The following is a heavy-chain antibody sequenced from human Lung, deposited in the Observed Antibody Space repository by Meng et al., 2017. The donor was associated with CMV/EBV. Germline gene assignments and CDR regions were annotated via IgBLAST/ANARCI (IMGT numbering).Heavy chain of an antibody. V-gene: IGHV3-74*01. CDR3: ARGLEENLGWEMGY. D-gene: IGHD1-26*01. CDR2: IHVDGRGI. Sequence: EVQLVESGGGLGQLVXXXXLVCTVSGFTLRSCWMHWVRQAPGKGLEWVSRIHVDGRGISYADSVKGRFTISKDDARNSLHLQMNSLRVEDTAVYYCARGLEENLGWEMGYWGQGTLVTVSS. J-gene: IGHJ4*02. CDR1: GFTLRSCW.